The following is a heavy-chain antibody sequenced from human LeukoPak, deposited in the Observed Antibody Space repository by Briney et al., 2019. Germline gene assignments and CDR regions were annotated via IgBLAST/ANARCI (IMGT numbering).Heavy chain of an antibody. D-gene: IGHD2-21*02. J-gene: IGHJ3*02. CDR3: ARDHSDIVVVTATETPDAFDI. V-gene: IGHV3-21*01. CDR2: ISSSSSYI. Sequence: GGSLRLSCAASGFTFDDYGMSWVRQAPGKGLEWVSSISSSSSYIYYADSVKGRFTISRDNAKNSLYLQMNSLRAEDTAVYYCARDHSDIVVVTATETPDAFDIWGQGTMVTVSS. CDR1: GFTFDDYG.